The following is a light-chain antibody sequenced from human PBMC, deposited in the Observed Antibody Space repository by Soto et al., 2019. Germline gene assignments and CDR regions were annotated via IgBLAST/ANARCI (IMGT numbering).Light chain of an antibody. J-gene: IGKJ5*01. Sequence: DIQMTQSPSSLSASVGDRVTISCRASQSIITYLNWYQQKPGNAPKLLICAASTSQSGVPSRFSGSGSGTHFTLTISNLQPEDFATYYCQQSYNTPQVTFGQGTRLEI. CDR1: QSIITY. V-gene: IGKV1-39*01. CDR2: AAS. CDR3: QQSYNTPQVT.